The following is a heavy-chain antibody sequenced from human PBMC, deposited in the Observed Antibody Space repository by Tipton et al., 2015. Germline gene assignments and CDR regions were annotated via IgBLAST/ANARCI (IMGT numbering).Heavy chain of an antibody. D-gene: IGHD4-23*01. CDR1: GYSISRGYY. Sequence: GLVKPSETLSLTCGVAGYSISRGYYWGWIRQPPGKGLEWIGSFYHSGDTLYNPSLKSRVTISVDTSKTQFSLKMRSVTATDTAVYYCARARGRHGGLFDSWGQGTLVTVSS. J-gene: IGHJ4*02. V-gene: IGHV4-38-2*01. CDR3: ARARGRHGGLFDS. CDR2: FYHSGDT.